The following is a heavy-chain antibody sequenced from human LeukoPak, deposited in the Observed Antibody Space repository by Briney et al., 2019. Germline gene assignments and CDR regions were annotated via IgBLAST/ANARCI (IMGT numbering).Heavy chain of an antibody. V-gene: IGHV3-23*01. Sequence: PGGSLRLSCAASGFTFSSYAMSWVRQAPGKGLEWVSAISGSGGSTYYADSVKGRFTISRDNSKNTLYLQMNSLRAEDTAVYYCAKEIYCRGGSCYSDAFDIWGQGTMVTVSS. CDR3: AKEIYCRGGSCYSDAFDI. J-gene: IGHJ3*02. CDR2: ISGSGGST. CDR1: GFTFSSYA. D-gene: IGHD2-15*01.